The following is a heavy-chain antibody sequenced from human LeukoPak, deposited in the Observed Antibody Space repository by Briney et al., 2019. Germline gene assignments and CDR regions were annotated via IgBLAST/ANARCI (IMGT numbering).Heavy chain of an antibody. CDR2: INPNSGGT. CDR3: ARGRGSGKTKVNTYYFDY. Sequence: ASVKVSCKASGYTFSGHYVHWVRQAPGQGLEWMGWINPNSGGTNYVQKFQGWVTMTRDTSISTAYMELSRLRSDDTAVYYCARGRGSGKTKVNTYYFDYWGQGTLVTVSS. J-gene: IGHJ4*02. CDR1: GYTFSGHY. D-gene: IGHD6-19*01. V-gene: IGHV1-2*04.